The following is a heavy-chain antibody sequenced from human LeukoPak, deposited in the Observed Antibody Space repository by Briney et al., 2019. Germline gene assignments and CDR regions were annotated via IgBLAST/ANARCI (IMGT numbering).Heavy chain of an antibody. D-gene: IGHD2-21*02. CDR2: IWYDGRNK. CDR3: ARGCGDDCYGYLQH. J-gene: IGHJ1*01. CDR1: GFTFSSYG. Sequence: QPGRSLRLSCVASGFTFSSYGMHWVRQAPGKGLEWVAVIWYDGRNKYYGDSVKGRFTISRDNSKNTLYLQMNSLRAEDTAVYYCARGCGDDCYGYLQHWGQGTLVTVSS. V-gene: IGHV3-33*01.